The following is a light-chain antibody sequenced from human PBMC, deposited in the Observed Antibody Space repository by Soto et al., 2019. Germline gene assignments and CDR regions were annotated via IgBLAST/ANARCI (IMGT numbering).Light chain of an antibody. Sequence: IQLTQSPSSLSASVGVRVTITCRASQAISSYLAWYQQKPGKAPNLLIYAASTLQSGVPSRFSGSGSGTDFTLTISSLQPEDFATYFCQQLNSYPLTFGGGTKVEIK. V-gene: IGKV1-9*01. J-gene: IGKJ4*01. CDR2: AAS. CDR3: QQLNSYPLT. CDR1: QAISSY.